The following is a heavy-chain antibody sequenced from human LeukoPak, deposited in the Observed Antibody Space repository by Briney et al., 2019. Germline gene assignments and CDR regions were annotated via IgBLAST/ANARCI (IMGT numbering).Heavy chain of an antibody. V-gene: IGHV1-69*04. CDR2: IIPILGIA. D-gene: IGHD3-22*01. CDR1: GGTFSSYT. CDR3: ARDEDYYDSSGYYARWFDP. J-gene: IGHJ5*02. Sequence: SVKVSCKASGGTFSSYTISWVRQAPGQGLEWMGRIIPILGIANYARKFQGRVTITADKSTSTAYMELSSLRSEDTAVYYCARDEDYYDSSGYYARWFDPWGQGTLVTVSS.